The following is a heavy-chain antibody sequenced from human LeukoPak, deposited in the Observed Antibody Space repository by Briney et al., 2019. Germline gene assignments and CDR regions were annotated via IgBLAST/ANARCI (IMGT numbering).Heavy chain of an antibody. Sequence: GGSLRLSCAASGFTFSSSSMSWVRQAPGKGLEWVSALTGSGGSTYYADSVKGRFTISRYNSKKTLFLQMPSLRAEDPAVYYCAKDLAPAAYWGQGTLVTVSS. CDR3: AKDLAPAAY. CDR2: LTGSGGST. V-gene: IGHV3-23*01. D-gene: IGHD2-2*01. J-gene: IGHJ4*02. CDR1: GFTFSSSS.